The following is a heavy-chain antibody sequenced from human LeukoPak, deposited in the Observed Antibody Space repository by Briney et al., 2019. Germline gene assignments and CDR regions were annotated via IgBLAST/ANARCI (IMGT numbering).Heavy chain of an antibody. Sequence: GGSLRLSCAASGFTFSKDDFHWVRQAPGKGLEWVAAIGVTGDTYYADSVKGRFTISREDAANSLYLQMRSLGAGDTALYYCTKEFCGSRADCARGSYYDFWGRGALVTVSS. D-gene: IGHD2-15*01. CDR2: IGVTGDT. CDR1: GFTFSKDD. V-gene: IGHV3-13*01. J-gene: IGHJ2*01. CDR3: TKEFCGSRADCARGSYYDF.